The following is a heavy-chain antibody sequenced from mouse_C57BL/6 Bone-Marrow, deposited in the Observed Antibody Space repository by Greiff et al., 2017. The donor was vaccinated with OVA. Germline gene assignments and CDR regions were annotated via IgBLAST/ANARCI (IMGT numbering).Heavy chain of an antibody. CDR1: GYSITSGYY. Sequence: EVKLMESGPGLVKPSQSLSLTCSVTGYSITSGYYWNWIRQFPGNKLEWMGYISYDGSNNYNPSLKNRISITRDTSKNQFFLKLNSVTTEDTATYYCARALAGMGFAYWGQGTLVTVSA. J-gene: IGHJ3*01. CDR3: ARALAGMGFAY. D-gene: IGHD2-10*02. V-gene: IGHV3-6*01. CDR2: ISYDGSN.